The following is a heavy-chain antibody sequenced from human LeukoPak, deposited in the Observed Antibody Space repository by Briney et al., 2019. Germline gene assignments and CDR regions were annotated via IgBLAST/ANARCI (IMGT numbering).Heavy chain of an antibody. J-gene: IGHJ6*02. V-gene: IGHV4-59*01. D-gene: IGHD3-9*01. CDR1: GGSISSYY. CDR2: IYYSGST. Sequence: SETLSLTCTVSGGSISSYYWSWIRQPPGEGLGWIGYIYYSGSTNYNPSLKSRVTISVDTSKNQFSLKLSSVTAADTAVYYCARGPSGGYFDPTYYYGMDVWGQGTTVTVSS. CDR3: ARGPSGGYFDPTYYYGMDV.